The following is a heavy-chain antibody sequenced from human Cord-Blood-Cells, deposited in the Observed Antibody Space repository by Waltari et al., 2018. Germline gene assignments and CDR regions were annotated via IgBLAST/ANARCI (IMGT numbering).Heavy chain of an antibody. V-gene: IGHV3-23*01. CDR3: AKDRPPRITIFGVVISLPNYFDY. CDR2: IGGSGGST. Sequence: EVQLLESGGGLVQPGGSLRLSCAASGFTFSSYAMSWVRQAPGKGLEWVSAIGGSGGSTYYADSVKGRFTISRDNSKNTLYLQMNSLRAEDTAVYYCAKDRPPRITIFGVVISLPNYFDYWGQGTLVTVSS. D-gene: IGHD3-3*01. CDR1: GFTFSSYA. J-gene: IGHJ4*02.